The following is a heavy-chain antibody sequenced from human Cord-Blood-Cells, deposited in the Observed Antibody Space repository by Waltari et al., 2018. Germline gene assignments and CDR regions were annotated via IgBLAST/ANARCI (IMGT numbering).Heavy chain of an antibody. J-gene: IGHJ3*02. CDR3: ARGGGRMRGKDAFDI. CDR2: INHSGST. CDR1: GGSFSGYY. D-gene: IGHD3-10*01. Sequence: QVQLQQWGAGLLKPSETLSLTCAVYGGSFSGYYWSWIRQPPGKGLEWIGEINHSGSTNYNPSLKSRVTISVDTSKNQFSLKLSSVTAADTAVYYCARGGGRMRGKDAFDIWGQGTMVTDSS. V-gene: IGHV4-34*01.